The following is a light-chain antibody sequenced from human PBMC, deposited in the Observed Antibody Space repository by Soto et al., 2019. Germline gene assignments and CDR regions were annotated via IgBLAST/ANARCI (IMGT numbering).Light chain of an antibody. V-gene: IGKV4-1*01. J-gene: IGKJ1*01. CDR1: QSVLYSSNNKNY. CDR3: QQYFRPWT. Sequence: DIVMTQSPDSLAVSLGERATINCKSSQSVLYSSNNKNYLAWYQQKPRQPPKLLIYWASTREYGVPDRFSGSGSGTDFTLTISRLQAEDVALYYCQQYFRPWTFGQGSKVEIK. CDR2: WAS.